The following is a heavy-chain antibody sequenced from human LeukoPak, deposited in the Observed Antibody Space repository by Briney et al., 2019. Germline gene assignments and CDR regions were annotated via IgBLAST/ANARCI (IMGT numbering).Heavy chain of an antibody. D-gene: IGHD3-10*01. Sequence: SETLSLTCTVSGGSISSGGYYWSWIRQHPGKGLEWIGEINHSGSTNYNPSLKSRVTISVDTSKNQFSLKLSSVTAADTAVYYCASLKGLAGAFDYWGQGTLVTVSS. J-gene: IGHJ4*02. V-gene: IGHV4-39*07. CDR2: INHSGST. CDR1: GGSISSGGYY. CDR3: ASLKGLAGAFDY.